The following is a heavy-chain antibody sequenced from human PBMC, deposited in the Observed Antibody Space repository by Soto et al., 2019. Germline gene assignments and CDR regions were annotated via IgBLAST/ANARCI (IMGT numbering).Heavy chain of an antibody. CDR2: IIPIFGTP. CDR1: GGTFSSYA. Sequence: QVQLVQSGAEIKKPGSSVKVSCKASGGTFSSYAISWVRQAPGQGLEWMGGIIPIFGTPNYAQKFQGRVTITADESTSTAYMELSSLRSEDTAVYYCARVTKSYYYYYGMDVWGQGTPVTVSS. J-gene: IGHJ6*02. V-gene: IGHV1-69*01. CDR3: ARVTKSYYYYYGMDV.